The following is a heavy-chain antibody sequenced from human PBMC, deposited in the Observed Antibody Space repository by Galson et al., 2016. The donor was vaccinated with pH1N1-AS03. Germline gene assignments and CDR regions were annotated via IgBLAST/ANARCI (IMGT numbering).Heavy chain of an antibody. CDR1: GFTVSNSY. CDR3: ARRATDGYTIDY. V-gene: IGHV3-53*01. J-gene: IGHJ4*02. D-gene: IGHD5-24*01. Sequence: SLRLSCAASGFTVSNSYLSWVRQAPGKGLEWVSIIYNDDTTYYADSLKGRFTISRDNSKNTLYLQMNSLRAEDTAVYYCARRATDGYTIDYWGQGTLVTVSS. CDR2: IYNDDTT.